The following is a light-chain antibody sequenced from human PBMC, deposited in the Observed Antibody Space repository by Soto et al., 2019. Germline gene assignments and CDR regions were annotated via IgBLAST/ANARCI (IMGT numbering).Light chain of an antibody. V-gene: IGKV3-15*01. Sequence: EIVLTQSPGTLSVSPRDRVTLSCRASQSVDINLAWYQQRAGQAPRLLVYGASTKATDMPGRFSGRGSGTEFTLTINNLQSEDFAVYYCQQYNNWPTITFGQGTRLEIK. CDR3: QQYNNWPTIT. J-gene: IGKJ5*01. CDR2: GAS. CDR1: QSVDIN.